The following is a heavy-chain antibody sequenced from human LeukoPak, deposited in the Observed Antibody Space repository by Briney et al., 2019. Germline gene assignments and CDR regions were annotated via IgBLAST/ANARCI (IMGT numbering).Heavy chain of an antibody. CDR3: ARGFGNVRGVT. D-gene: IGHD3-16*01. Sequence: SQTLSLTCAVYGGSLSGDYWSWIRQPPGKGLEWIGEINHGGNTNYNPSLESRASLSVDTSRNQISLRLSSVTAADTAVYYCARGFGNVRGVTWGQGTLVTVSS. V-gene: IGHV4-34*01. CDR1: GGSLSGDY. CDR2: INHGGNT. J-gene: IGHJ5*02.